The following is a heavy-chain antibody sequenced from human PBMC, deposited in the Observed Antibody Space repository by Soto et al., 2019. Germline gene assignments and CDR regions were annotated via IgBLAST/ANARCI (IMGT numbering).Heavy chain of an antibody. CDR3: ARDLRPTYGSGSAPDPPPIYFDY. J-gene: IGHJ4*02. D-gene: IGHD3-10*01. Sequence: GGSLRLSCAASGFTFSSYGMHWVRQAPGKGLEWVAVIWYDGSNKYYADSVKGRFTISRDNSKNTLYLQMNSLRAEDTAVYYCARDLRPTYGSGSAPDPPPIYFDYWGQGTLVTVSS. V-gene: IGHV3-33*01. CDR2: IWYDGSNK. CDR1: GFTFSSYG.